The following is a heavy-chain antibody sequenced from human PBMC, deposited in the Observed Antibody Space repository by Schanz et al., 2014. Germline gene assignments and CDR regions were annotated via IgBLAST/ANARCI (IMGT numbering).Heavy chain of an antibody. CDR1: GFSFGTYA. CDR2: ISSGGGST. Sequence: EVQLLESGGGLVQPGGSLKLSCAASGFSFGTYAMSWVRQAPGKGLLWVSSISSGGGSTYYADSVKGRFTISRDNSKNTLYLQMNSLRAEDTAVYFCAKIERNEDWGQGTLVTVSS. D-gene: IGHD1-1*01. V-gene: IGHV3-23*01. CDR3: AKIERNED. J-gene: IGHJ4*02.